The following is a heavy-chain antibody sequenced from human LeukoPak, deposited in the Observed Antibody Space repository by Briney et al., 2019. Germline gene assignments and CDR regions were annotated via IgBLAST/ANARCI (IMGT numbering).Heavy chain of an antibody. CDR1: GFTFSSYA. V-gene: IGHV3-33*01. Sequence: PGGSLRLSCAASGFTFSSYAMHWVRQAPGKGLEWVAVIWHDGGEKHYEDSVKGRFTISRDNSKNTLYLQMNSLRAEDTAVYYCAGGIRQWLVSDRSARFDYWGQGTLVTVSS. J-gene: IGHJ4*02. CDR2: IWHDGGEK. CDR3: AGGIRQWLVSDRSARFDY. D-gene: IGHD6-19*01.